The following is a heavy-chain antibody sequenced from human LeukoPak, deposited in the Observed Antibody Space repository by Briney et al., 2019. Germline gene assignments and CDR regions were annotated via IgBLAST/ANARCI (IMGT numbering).Heavy chain of an antibody. CDR2: FDPEDGET. D-gene: IGHD3-3*01. CDR3: ARASEAGNYDFWSSNWFDP. V-gene: IGHV1-24*01. Sequence: ASVKVSCKVSGYTLTELSMHWVRQAPGKGLEWMGGFDPEDGETIYAQKFQGRVTMTEDTSTDTAYMELSSLRSEDTAVYYCARASEAGNYDFWSSNWFDPWGQGTLVTVSS. J-gene: IGHJ5*02. CDR1: GYTLTELS.